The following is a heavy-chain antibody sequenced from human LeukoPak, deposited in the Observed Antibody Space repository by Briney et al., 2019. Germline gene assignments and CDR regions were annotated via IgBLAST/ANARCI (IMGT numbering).Heavy chain of an antibody. J-gene: IGHJ4*02. CDR1: GFTFNNYA. Sequence: GGSLRLSCAASGFTFNNYAMTWVRQAPGKGLEWVSTISGSGDSTYNADSVRGRFTISRDNSKNTLYLEMTSLRAEDTAIYYCAKDLISPRRVGSSEKLDYWGQGTLVIVSS. CDR2: ISGSGDST. V-gene: IGHV3-23*01. CDR3: AKDLISPRRVGSSEKLDY. D-gene: IGHD3-10*01.